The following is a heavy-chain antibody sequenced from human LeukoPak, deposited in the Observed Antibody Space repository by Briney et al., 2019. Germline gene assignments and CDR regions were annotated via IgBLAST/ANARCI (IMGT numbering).Heavy chain of an antibody. CDR1: GFTFSTYG. D-gene: IGHD1-14*01. V-gene: IGHV3-30*18. CDR2: VSFEGKYT. Sequence: PGKSLRLSCAVSGFTFSTYGLHWVRQAPGKGLEWVAVVSFEGKYTYYADSVKGRFTISRDNSKSTAYLQMNSLRAEDTALYFCAKDRDRKRVRFVEPAPRGYYYAMDVWGQGTTVTVSS. CDR3: AKDRDRKRVRFVEPAPRGYYYAMDV. J-gene: IGHJ6*02.